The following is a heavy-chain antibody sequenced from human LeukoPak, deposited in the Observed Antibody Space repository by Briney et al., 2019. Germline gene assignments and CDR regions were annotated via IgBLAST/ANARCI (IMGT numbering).Heavy chain of an antibody. J-gene: IGHJ4*02. D-gene: IGHD6-13*01. CDR3: ARASGSSWYGYFDY. CDR2: IYYSGST. CDR1: GGSISSGGYY. Sequence: SETLSLTCTVSGGSISSGGYYWSWIRQHPGKGLEWIGYIYYSGSTYYNPSLKSRVTISEDTSKNQFSLKLSSVTAADTAVYYCARASGSSWYGYFDYWGQGTLVTVSS. V-gene: IGHV4-31*03.